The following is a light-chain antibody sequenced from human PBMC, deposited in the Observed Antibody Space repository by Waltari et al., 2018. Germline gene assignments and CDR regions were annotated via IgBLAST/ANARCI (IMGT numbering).Light chain of an antibody. V-gene: IGLV2-14*01. CDR3: SSYPRSSTRV. CDR1: RRYVGVDTD. CDR2: DFS. J-gene: IGLJ1*01. Sequence: QSALTQPASVSGSPGQSITIACTGTRRYVGVDTDVSWYQPHPGKAPKLMIYDFSTRPSGVPNRFSGSKSGNTASLTISGLQAEAEADYYCSSYPRSSTRVFGTGTKVTVL.